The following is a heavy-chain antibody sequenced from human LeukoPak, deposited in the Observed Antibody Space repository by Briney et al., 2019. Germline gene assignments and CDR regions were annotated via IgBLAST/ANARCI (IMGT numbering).Heavy chain of an antibody. CDR3: ASAAYDSNWFDP. CDR1: GYIFTGYY. D-gene: IGHD2-21*01. J-gene: IGHJ5*02. Sequence: ASVKVSCKASGYIFTGYYMHWVRQAPGQGLEWMGWINPNSGGTNYAQKFQGRVTMTRDTSISTAYMELSRLRSDDTAVYYCASAAYDSNWFDPWGQGTLVTVSS. CDR2: INPNSGGT. V-gene: IGHV1-2*02.